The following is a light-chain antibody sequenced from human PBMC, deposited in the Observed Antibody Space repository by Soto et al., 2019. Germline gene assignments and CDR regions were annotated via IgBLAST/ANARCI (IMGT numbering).Light chain of an antibody. Sequence: DIQLTQSPSFLSASVGDRVTITCRASQGISSYLAWYQQKPGKAPKLLIYAASTLQSGVPSRFSGSGSGTEFTLTISSLQPEDFATYYCQQLNSYPLTFGGGYKVEIK. CDR2: AAS. J-gene: IGKJ4*01. CDR1: QGISSY. CDR3: QQLNSYPLT. V-gene: IGKV1-9*01.